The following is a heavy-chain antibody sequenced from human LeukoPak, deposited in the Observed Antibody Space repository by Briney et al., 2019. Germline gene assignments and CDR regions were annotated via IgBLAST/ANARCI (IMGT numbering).Heavy chain of an antibody. D-gene: IGHD1-26*01. Sequence: GGSLRLSCAASGFTFSSYSMNWVRQAPGKGLEWVSSISSSSSCIYYADSVKGRFTISRDNAKISLYLQMNSLRAEDTAVYYCARAGSEEYYFDYWGQGTLVTVSS. CDR3: ARAGSEEYYFDY. V-gene: IGHV3-21*01. J-gene: IGHJ4*02. CDR2: ISSSSSCI. CDR1: GFTFSSYS.